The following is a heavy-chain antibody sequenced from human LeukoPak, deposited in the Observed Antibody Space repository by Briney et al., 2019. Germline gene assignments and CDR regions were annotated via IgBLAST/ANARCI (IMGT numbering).Heavy chain of an antibody. J-gene: IGHJ5*02. CDR2: ISNSGDST. D-gene: IGHD3-16*01. CDR3: AREFTDP. Sequence: PGGSLRLSCAASGFIFSSNAMSWVRQAPGKGLEWVSGISNSGDSTYYADSVKGRFTISRDNAKNSLYLQMNSLRDEDTAVYYCAREFTDPWGQGTLVTVSS. V-gene: IGHV3-23*01. CDR1: GFIFSSNA.